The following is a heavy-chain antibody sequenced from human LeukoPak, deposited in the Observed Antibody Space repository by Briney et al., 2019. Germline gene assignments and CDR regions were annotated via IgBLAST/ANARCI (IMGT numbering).Heavy chain of an antibody. Sequence: KTGGSLGLSCAASGFTFSSYTMNWVRQAPGKGLEWVSSISSSSSYIYYADSVKGRFTISRDNAKNSLYLQMNSLRAEDTAVYYCTRVYYYDSSGYQGYWGQGTLVTVSS. CDR1: GFTFSSYT. CDR3: TRVYYYDSSGYQGY. CDR2: ISSSSSYI. V-gene: IGHV3-21*01. J-gene: IGHJ4*02. D-gene: IGHD3-22*01.